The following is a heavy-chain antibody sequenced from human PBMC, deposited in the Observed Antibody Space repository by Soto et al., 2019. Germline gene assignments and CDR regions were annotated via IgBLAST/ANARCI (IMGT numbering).Heavy chain of an antibody. CDR1: GFTFSSYA. D-gene: IGHD2-2*01. CDR2: ISSSGAST. J-gene: IGHJ4*02. V-gene: IGHV3-23*01. Sequence: PGGSLRLSCAASGFTFSSYAMSWVRQAPGKGLEWASAISSSGASTCYADSVKGRFTISRDNSENTLYLQMNSLRVEDTAVYYCARGLGYCSSSSCPLDHWGQGTLVTVSS. CDR3: ARGLGYCSSSSCPLDH.